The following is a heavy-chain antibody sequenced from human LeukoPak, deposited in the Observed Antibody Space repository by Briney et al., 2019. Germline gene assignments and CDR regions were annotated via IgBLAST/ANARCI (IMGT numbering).Heavy chain of an antibody. CDR2: ISSSSSTI. D-gene: IGHD3-22*01. Sequence: GGSLRLSCAASGFTFSSYSMNWVRQAPGKGLEWVSYISSSSSTIYYADSVKGRFTISRDNAKNSLYLQMNSLRDEDTAVYYCARDPIIMIVEYYFDYWGQGTLVTVSS. J-gene: IGHJ4*02. CDR1: GFTFSSYS. V-gene: IGHV3-48*02. CDR3: ARDPIIMIVEYYFDY.